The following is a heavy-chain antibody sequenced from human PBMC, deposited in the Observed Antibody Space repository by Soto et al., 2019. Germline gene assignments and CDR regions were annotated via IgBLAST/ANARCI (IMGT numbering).Heavy chain of an antibody. V-gene: IGHV3-11*01. CDR2: ISSSGTII. CDR1: GFTFSDYY. D-gene: IGHD2-15*01. J-gene: IGHJ6*02. Sequence: GGSLRLSCAASGFTFSDYYISWIRQAPGKGLEWVSYISSSGTIIYHADSVKGRFTISRDDAKNSLFLQMNSLRAEDTAVYYCARGKSIFYGMDVWGQGTTVTVSS. CDR3: ARGKSIFYGMDV.